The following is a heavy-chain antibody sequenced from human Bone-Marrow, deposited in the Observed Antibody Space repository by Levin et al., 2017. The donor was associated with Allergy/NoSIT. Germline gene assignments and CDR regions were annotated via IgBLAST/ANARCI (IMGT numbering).Heavy chain of an antibody. Sequence: SETLSLTCAVYGGSFSGYYWSWIRQPPGKGLEWIGEINHSGSTNYNPSLKSRVTISVDTSKNQFSLKLSSVTAADTAVYYCARALPRLHYFDYWGQGTLVTVSS. D-gene: IGHD1-1*01. CDR3: ARALPRLHYFDY. CDR1: GGSFSGYY. J-gene: IGHJ4*02. V-gene: IGHV4-34*01. CDR2: INHSGST.